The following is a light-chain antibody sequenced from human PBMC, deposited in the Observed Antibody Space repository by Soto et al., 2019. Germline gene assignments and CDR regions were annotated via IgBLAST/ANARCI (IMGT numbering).Light chain of an antibody. V-gene: IGKV3-15*01. Sequence: EIVLSQSPGTLSLSTGERATLSCRASQSVSNKLGWYQHKPGQAPRLLLFGVSNRATGIPARFSGSGSGTDFSLTISSLQSEDFAVYYCQQYDYWPRTFGQGTKVDIK. J-gene: IGKJ1*01. CDR2: GVS. CDR3: QQYDYWPRT. CDR1: QSVSNK.